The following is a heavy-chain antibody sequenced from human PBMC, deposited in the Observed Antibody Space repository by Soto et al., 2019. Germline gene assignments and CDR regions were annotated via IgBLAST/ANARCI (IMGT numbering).Heavy chain of an antibody. D-gene: IGHD3-3*01. Sequence: GGSLRLSCAATDFILNTAWMNWVRQAPGKGLEWVGRIKSVNEGGTTDYAAPVKGRFIISRDDSKNTLFLQMNGLKIEDTAVYYCTSDPPIGYDFWTGTERIDSFWGQGTLVTVSS. J-gene: IGHJ4*02. CDR1: DFILNTAW. CDR2: IKSVNEGGTT. V-gene: IGHV3-15*07. CDR3: TSDPPIGYDFWTGTERIDSF.